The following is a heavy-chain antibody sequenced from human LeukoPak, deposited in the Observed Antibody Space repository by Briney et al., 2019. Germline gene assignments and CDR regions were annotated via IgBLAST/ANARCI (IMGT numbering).Heavy chain of an antibody. CDR2: ISSSSSYI. Sequence: GGSLRLSCAASGFTFSSYSMTWVRQAPGKGLEWVSSISSSSSYIYYADSVKGRFTISRDNAKNSLYLQMNSLRAEDTAVYYCARDPRGREKSSDYWGQGTLVTVSS. D-gene: IGHD1-26*01. CDR3: ARDPRGREKSSDY. J-gene: IGHJ4*02. V-gene: IGHV3-21*01. CDR1: GFTFSSYS.